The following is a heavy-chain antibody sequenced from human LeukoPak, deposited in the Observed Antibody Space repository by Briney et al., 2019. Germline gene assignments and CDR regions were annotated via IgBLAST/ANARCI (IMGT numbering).Heavy chain of an antibody. CDR2: ISAYNGNT. V-gene: IGHV1-18*01. CDR3: ARDSSGSSGWYGPFDY. Sequence: ASVKVSCKASGYPFTSYGISWVRQAPGQGLEWMGWISAYNGNTNYAQKLQGRVTMTTDTSTSTAYMELRSLRSDDTAVYYCARDSSGSSGWYGPFDYWGQGTLVTVSS. J-gene: IGHJ4*02. D-gene: IGHD6-19*01. CDR1: GYPFTSYG.